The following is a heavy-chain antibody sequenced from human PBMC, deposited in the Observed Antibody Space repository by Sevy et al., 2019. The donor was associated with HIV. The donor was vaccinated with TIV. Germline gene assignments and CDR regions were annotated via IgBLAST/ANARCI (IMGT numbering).Heavy chain of an antibody. CDR1: GFTFSCYT. CDR2: ISSTSGYI. J-gene: IGHJ4*02. D-gene: IGHD1-1*01. V-gene: IGHV3-21*01. CDR3: ARAVLEISTWRSDY. Sequence: GGSLRLSCAASGFTFSCYTMTWVRQAPGKGLEWVSCISSTSGYINYADSVKGRFTISRDNSKNLLYLQMDSLRAEDTAVYYCARAVLEISTWRSDYWGQGTLVTVSS.